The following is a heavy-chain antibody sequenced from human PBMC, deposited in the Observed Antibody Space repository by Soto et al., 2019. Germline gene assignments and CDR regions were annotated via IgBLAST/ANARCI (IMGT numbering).Heavy chain of an antibody. CDR1: GFTFSSYS. D-gene: IGHD3-22*01. CDR3: ARDYSRYDSSGYPWYYYYGMDV. Sequence: GGSLRLSCAASGFTFSSYSMNWVRQAPGKGLEWVSYISSSSSTIYYADSVKGRFTISRGNAKNSLYLQMNSLRDEDTAVYYCARDYSRYDSSGYPWYYYYGMDVWGQGTTVTVSS. J-gene: IGHJ6*02. V-gene: IGHV3-48*02. CDR2: ISSSSSTI.